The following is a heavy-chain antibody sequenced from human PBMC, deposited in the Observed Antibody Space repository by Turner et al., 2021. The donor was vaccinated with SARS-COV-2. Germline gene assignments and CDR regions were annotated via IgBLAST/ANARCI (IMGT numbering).Heavy chain of an antibody. CDR1: GLTVSSNY. J-gene: IGHJ6*02. V-gene: IGHV3-53*01. CDR2: IYSGGST. D-gene: IGHD3-3*01. Sequence: EVQLVESGGGLNHRGGSLRRSCSASGLTVSSNYMSWVRQAPGKGLEWVSVIYSGGSTSYANSVKGRFTISRDNSKNTLFLQMNSLRAEDTAVYYFARDLMEVGGMDVWGQGTTVTVSS. CDR3: ARDLMEVGGMDV.